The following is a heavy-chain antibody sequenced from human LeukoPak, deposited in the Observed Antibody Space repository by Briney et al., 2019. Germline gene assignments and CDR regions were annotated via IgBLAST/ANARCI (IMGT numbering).Heavy chain of an antibody. CDR1: GGSFSGYY. D-gene: IGHD6-13*01. V-gene: IGHV4-34*09. CDR2: INHSGST. Sequence: PSETLSLTCAVYGGSFSGYYWSWIRQPPGKGLEWIGEINHSGSTYYNPSLKSRVTISVDTSKNQFSLKLSSVTAADTAVYYCARTQRYSGSQNWFDPWGQGTLVTVSS. J-gene: IGHJ5*02. CDR3: ARTQRYSGSQNWFDP.